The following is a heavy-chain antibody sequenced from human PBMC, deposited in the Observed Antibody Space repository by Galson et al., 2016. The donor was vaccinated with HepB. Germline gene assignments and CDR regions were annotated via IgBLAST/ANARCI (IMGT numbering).Heavy chain of an antibody. CDR2: ISYTGNT. J-gene: IGHJ4*02. CDR3: ARGWTSHYEFQSGHYKSFFDY. V-gene: IGHV4-59*01. D-gene: IGHD3-3*01. CDR1: GDSINSYL. Sequence: ETLSLTCTVSGDSINSYLWTWIRQAPGKGLEWIGDISYTGNTNYKPSLKSRVSLSLDTSNNQISLKLTSVTAADTAIYFCARGWTSHYEFQSGHYKSFFDYWGQGTLVTVSS.